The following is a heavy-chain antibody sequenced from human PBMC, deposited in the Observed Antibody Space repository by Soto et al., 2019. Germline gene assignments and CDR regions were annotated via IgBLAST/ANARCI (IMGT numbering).Heavy chain of an antibody. J-gene: IGHJ6*02. D-gene: IGHD2-21*02. CDR2: MYNTGST. Sequence: PSETLSLTCTVSGDSIYRYYWSWIRQPPGKGLEWIGYMYNTGSTVYNPPFKSRVTISVDTSKNQFSLKLNSVTAADTAVYYCARDLWGYCGTDCYPLDVWGQGTTVTVSS. V-gene: IGHV4-59*01. CDR1: GDSIYRYY. CDR3: ARDLWGYCGTDCYPLDV.